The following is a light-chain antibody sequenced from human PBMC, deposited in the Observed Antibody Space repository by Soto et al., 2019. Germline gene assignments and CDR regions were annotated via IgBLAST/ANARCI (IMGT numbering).Light chain of an antibody. CDR3: QQANSFPIT. CDR1: QSVSSY. CDR2: GAS. Sequence: EIVLTQSPATLSLSPGERATLSCRASQSVSSYLAWYQQKPGQAPRLLIYGASTRATGIPARFSGSGSGTDFTLTISSLQPEDFATYYCQQANSFPITFGQGTRLEI. J-gene: IGKJ5*01. V-gene: IGKV3-11*01.